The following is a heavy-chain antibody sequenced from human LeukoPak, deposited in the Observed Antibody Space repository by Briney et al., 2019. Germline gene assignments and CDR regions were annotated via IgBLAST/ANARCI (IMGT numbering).Heavy chain of an antibody. CDR3: ASPHSSSWTQIDY. J-gene: IGHJ4*02. CDR2: IYYSGST. Sequence: PSETLSLTCTVSGGSISSYYWSWIRQPPGKGLEWIGYIYYSGSTNYNPSLKSRVTISVDTSKNQFSLKLSSVTAADTAVYYCASPHSSSWTQIDYWGQGTLVTVSS. V-gene: IGHV4-59*08. CDR1: GGSISSYY. D-gene: IGHD6-13*01.